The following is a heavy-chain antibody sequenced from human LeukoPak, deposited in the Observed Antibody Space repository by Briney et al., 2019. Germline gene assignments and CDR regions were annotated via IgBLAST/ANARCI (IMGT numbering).Heavy chain of an antibody. CDR2: ISSGSTYI. CDR1: RFTFSSYS. CDR3: AREGVYAMDV. J-gene: IGHJ6*02. V-gene: IGHV3-21*01. Sequence: GGSLRLSCAASRFTFSSYSMNWVRQAPGKGLEWVSSISSGSTYIHYADSMKGRFTISRDNAKNSLYLQMNSLRAEDTAVYYCAREGVYAMDVWGQGTTVTVSS. D-gene: IGHD2-8*01.